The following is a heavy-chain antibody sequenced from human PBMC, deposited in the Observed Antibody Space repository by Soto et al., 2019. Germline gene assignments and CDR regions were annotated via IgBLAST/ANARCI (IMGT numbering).Heavy chain of an antibody. V-gene: IGHV4-59*01. CDR2: IYYSGST. CDR1: GGSISSYY. J-gene: IGHJ6*02. Sequence: PSETLSLTCTVSGGSISSYYWSWIRQPPGKGLEWIGYIYYSGSTNYNPSLKSRVTISVDTSKNQFSLKLSPVTAADTAVYYCARERYDILTGYPKNNYYYYGMDVWGQGTTVTVSS. D-gene: IGHD3-9*01. CDR3: ARERYDILTGYPKNNYYYYGMDV.